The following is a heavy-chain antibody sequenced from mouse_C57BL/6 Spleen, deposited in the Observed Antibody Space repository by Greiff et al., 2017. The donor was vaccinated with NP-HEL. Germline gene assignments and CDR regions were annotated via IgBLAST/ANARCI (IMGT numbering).Heavy chain of an antibody. CDR2: INPSNGGT. CDR1: SYTFTSYW. D-gene: IGHD1-1*01. J-gene: IGHJ1*03. V-gene: IGHV1-53*01. Sequence: QVQLQQPGTELVKPGASVKLSCKASSYTFTSYWMHWVKQRPGQGLEWIGNINPSNGGTNYNEKFKSKATLTVDKSSSTAYMQLSSLTSEDSAVYYCARGDGSSYEWYFDVWGTGTTVTVSS. CDR3: ARGDGSSYEWYFDV.